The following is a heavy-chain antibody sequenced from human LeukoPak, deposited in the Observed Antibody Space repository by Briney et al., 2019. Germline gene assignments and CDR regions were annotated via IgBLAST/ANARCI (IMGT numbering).Heavy chain of an antibody. CDR1: GFSFSSYS. J-gene: IGHJ4*02. V-gene: IGHV3-15*01. D-gene: IGHD6-13*01. CDR2: IKSKTDGGTT. CDR3: TTGRYSSSWYED. Sequence: GGSLRLSCAASGFSFSSYSMSWVRQAPGKGLEWVGRIKSKTDGGTTDYAAPVKGRFTISRDDSKNTLYLQMNSLKTEDTAVYYCTTGRYSSSWYEDWGQGTLVTVSS.